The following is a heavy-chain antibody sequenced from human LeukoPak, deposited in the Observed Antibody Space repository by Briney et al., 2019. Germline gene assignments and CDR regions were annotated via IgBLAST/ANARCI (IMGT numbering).Heavy chain of an antibody. CDR2: ISGFNGET. Sequence: ASVKVSCKTSGYTFTSHGISWVRQAPGQGHEWMGWISGFNGETHYAQNLQGSVTMTTDTSTSTAYMELRSLRSDDTAVYYCARDPSNTSGRYTYFDYWGQGTLVTVSS. V-gene: IGHV1-18*01. J-gene: IGHJ4*02. D-gene: IGHD3-16*02. CDR1: GYTFTSHG. CDR3: ARDPSNTSGRYTYFDY.